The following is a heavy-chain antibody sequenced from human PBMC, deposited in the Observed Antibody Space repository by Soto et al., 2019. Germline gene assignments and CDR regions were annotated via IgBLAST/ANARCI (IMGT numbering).Heavy chain of an antibody. V-gene: IGHV4-4*02. CDR2: IYHDGST. D-gene: IGHD3-10*01. CDR3: ARESLLLRGVISRYFQH. CDR1: GDSISSSNW. Sequence: QVHLQESGPGLVKPSGTLSLTCAVSGDSISSSNWWSWVRQSPGKGLEWIGEIYHDGSTNYNPALKMPLTLLVDKSKKQRSLNLNSVTIADTAVYYCARESLLLRGVISRYFQHWGQGTLVTVSS. J-gene: IGHJ1*01.